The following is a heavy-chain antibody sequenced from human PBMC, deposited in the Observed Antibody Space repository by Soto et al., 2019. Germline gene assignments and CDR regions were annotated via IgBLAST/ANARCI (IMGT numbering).Heavy chain of an antibody. V-gene: IGHV4-38-2*02. D-gene: IGHD3-22*01. J-gene: IGHJ4*02. Sequence: SEPLSLTCSVSGYLISSGYYWGWVRQTPGKGLEWLGSIDYSGKTYKNPSLKSRGSASVDLSQNQFSLNLRSVTAADTGVYFDVRDLSSAYDEYYIDYWHQ. CDR3: VRDLSSAYDEYYIDY. CDR1: GYLISSGYY. CDR2: IDYSGKT.